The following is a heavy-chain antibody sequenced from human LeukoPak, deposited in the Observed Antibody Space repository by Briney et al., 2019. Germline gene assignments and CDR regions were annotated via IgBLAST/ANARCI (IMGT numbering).Heavy chain of an antibody. V-gene: IGHV4-39*07. Sequence: SETLSLTCTVSGGSISSSSHYWGWIRQPPGKGLEWIGNIHYSGSTYYNPSVKSRVTISVDTSKNQFSLKLSSVTAADTAVYYCARGITMVRGEEDFDYWGQGTLVTVSS. CDR3: ARGITMVRGEEDFDY. CDR1: GGSISSSSHY. D-gene: IGHD3-10*01. J-gene: IGHJ4*02. CDR2: IHYSGST.